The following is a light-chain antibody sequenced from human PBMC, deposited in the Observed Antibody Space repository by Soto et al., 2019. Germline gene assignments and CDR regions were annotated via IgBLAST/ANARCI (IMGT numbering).Light chain of an antibody. V-gene: IGKV1-5*01. CDR3: QQYNNYWT. J-gene: IGKJ1*01. CDR1: QSISSW. CDR2: DAS. Sequence: DIQMNQSPSTLSASVGDRVTITCRASQSISSWLAWYQQKPGKAPKLLIYDASSLESGVPSRFSGSGSATEFTLTISSLQPDDFATYYCQQYNNYWTFGQGTRVEIK.